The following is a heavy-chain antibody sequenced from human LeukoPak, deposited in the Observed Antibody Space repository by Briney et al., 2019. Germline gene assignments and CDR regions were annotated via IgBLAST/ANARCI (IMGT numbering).Heavy chain of an antibody. CDR2: IKQDGSEK. D-gene: IGHD1-14*01. CDR1: GVIFSSYA. CDR3: ARTGGVGDAFDI. Sequence: GGSLRLSCTASGVIFSSYAVSWVRQAPGKGLEWVANIKQDGSEKYYVDSVKGRFTISRDNAKNSLYLQMNSLRAEDTAVYYCARTGGVGDAFDIWGQGTMVTVSS. J-gene: IGHJ3*02. V-gene: IGHV3-7*01.